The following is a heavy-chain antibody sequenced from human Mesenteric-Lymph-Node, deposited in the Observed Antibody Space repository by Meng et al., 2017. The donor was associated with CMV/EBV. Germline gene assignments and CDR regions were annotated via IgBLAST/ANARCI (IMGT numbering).Heavy chain of an antibody. CDR3: ARVGYSSGWRSYYYYGMDV. Sequence: GESLKISCAASGFTFSSYWMSWVRQAPGKGLEWVANIKQDGSEKYYMDSVKGRFTISRDNAKNSLYLQMNSLRAEDTAVYYCARVGYSSGWRSYYYYGMDVWGQGTTVTVSS. CDR2: IKQDGSEK. D-gene: IGHD6-19*01. J-gene: IGHJ6*02. V-gene: IGHV3-7*01. CDR1: GFTFSSYW.